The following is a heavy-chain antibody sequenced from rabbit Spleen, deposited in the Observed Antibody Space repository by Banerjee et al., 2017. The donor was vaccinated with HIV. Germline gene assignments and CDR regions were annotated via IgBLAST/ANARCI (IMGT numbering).Heavy chain of an antibody. CDR1: GFSFSSNW. V-gene: IGHV1S45*01. CDR3: ARHYVNAFDP. CDR2: IDTNDGDT. J-gene: IGHJ2*01. Sequence: LEESGGGLVKPGGTLTLTCTVSGFSFSSNWICWVRQAPVKGLEWIACIDTNDGDTDYANWPKGRFTISKTSSTTVTLQITSLTAADTAPYFCARHYVNAFDPWGQGTLVTVS. D-gene: IGHD1-1*01.